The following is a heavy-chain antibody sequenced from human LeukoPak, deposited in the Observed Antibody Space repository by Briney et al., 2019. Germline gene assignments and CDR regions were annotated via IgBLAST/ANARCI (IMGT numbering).Heavy chain of an antibody. CDR3: ASNCGADC. Sequence: SGGSLGLSCAASGFTFSSYWMGWVRQTPGKGLEWLASIKHDGGEQNYVDSVKGRFTIFRDNAKNSLYLQMNSLRVDDTAVYYCASNCGADCWGQGTLVTVSS. D-gene: IGHD2-21*01. J-gene: IGHJ4*02. CDR2: IKHDGGEQ. CDR1: GFTFSSYW. V-gene: IGHV3-7*01.